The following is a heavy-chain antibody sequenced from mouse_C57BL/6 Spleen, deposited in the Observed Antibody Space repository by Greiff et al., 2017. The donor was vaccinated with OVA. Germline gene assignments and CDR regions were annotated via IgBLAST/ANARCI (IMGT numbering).Heavy chain of an antibody. V-gene: IGHV5-9*01. CDR3: ARRDEYDVWFAY. Sequence: EVQVVESGGGLVKPGGSLKLSCAASGFTFSSSTMSWVRQTPEKRLEWVATISGGGGNPYYPARVKGRFTISSDNATNTLYMQMSSLRSEDTALDYCARRDEYDVWFAYWGQGTLVTVSA. D-gene: IGHD2-4*01. J-gene: IGHJ3*01. CDR2: ISGGGGNP. CDR1: GFTFSSST.